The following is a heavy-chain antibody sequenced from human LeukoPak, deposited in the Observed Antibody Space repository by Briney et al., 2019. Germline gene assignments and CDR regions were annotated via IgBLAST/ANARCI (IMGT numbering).Heavy chain of an antibody. J-gene: IGHJ6*02. CDR3: ARDLLPDYGMDV. CDR1: AGSIISYY. CDR2: IYYSGST. Sequence: PSETLSLTCTVSAGSIISYYWSWIRQPPGKGLEWIGYIYYSGSTNYNPSLKSRVTISVDTPKNQFSLKLSSVTAADTAVYYCARDLLPDYGMDVWGQGTTVTVSS. V-gene: IGHV4-59*01.